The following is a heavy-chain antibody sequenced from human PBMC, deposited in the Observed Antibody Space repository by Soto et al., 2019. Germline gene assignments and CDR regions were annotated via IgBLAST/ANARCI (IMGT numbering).Heavy chain of an antibody. CDR3: ARDTGDGTFDF. CDR2: INAGYGNT. Sequence: QVHLVQSGAEVRKPGASVKVSCKASGYTFSSYAMHWVRQAPGQRREWMGWINAGYGNTKSSQKFQDRVTISRDTSASTDYMELTSLRSEDTAVYYCARDTGDGTFDFWGQGTLVTVS. J-gene: IGHJ4*02. CDR1: GYTFSSYA. V-gene: IGHV1-3*01. D-gene: IGHD7-27*01.